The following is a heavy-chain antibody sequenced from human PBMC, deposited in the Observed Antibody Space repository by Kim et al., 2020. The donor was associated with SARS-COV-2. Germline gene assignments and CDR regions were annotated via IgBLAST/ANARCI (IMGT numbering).Heavy chain of an antibody. V-gene: IGHV1-18*01. CDR3: ARGYDNLDF. J-gene: IGHJ4*02. D-gene: IGHD3-22*01. CDR2: KGDT. Sequence: KGDTNSAEKVQGRVTMTPDTSTGTVYMELRGLRSDDTAVYYCARGYDNLDFWGQGTLVTVSS.